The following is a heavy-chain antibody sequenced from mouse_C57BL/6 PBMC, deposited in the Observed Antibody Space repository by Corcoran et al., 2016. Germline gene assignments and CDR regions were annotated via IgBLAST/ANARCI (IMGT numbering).Heavy chain of an antibody. CDR1: GYTFTDYY. D-gene: IGHD1-1*01. CDR2: INPNNGGT. CDR3: ARGRYYYGSSFYTMDY. V-gene: IGHV1-26*01. Sequence: EVQLQQSGPELVKPGASVKISCKASGYTFTDYYMNWVKQSHGKSLEWIGDINPNNGGTSYNQKFKDKATLTVDKSSSTAYMELRSLTSEDSAVYYCARGRYYYGSSFYTMDYWGQGTSVTVSS. J-gene: IGHJ4*01.